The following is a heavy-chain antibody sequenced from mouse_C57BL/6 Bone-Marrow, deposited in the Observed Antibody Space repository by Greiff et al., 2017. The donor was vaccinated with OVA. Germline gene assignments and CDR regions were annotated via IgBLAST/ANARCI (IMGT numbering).Heavy chain of an antibody. CDR3: ARHGQHRLRDYFDY. CDR2: INSDGGST. V-gene: IGHV5-2*01. CDR1: EYEFPSHD. Sequence: EVQGVESGGGLVQPGESLKLSCESNEYEFPSHDMSWVRKTPEKTLELVAAINSDGGSTYYPDTMERRFIISRDNPKKTLYLQMSSLSSEDAALYYCARHGQHRLRDYFDYWGQGTTLTVSS. D-gene: IGHD3-2*02. J-gene: IGHJ2*01.